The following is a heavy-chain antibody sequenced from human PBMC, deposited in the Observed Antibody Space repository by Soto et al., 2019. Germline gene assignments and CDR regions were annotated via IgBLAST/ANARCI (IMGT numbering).Heavy chain of an antibody. Sequence: DSLSISCRTSGYRFTSYWIAWVGQMPGKGLEWMGIIFPSDSDTRYSPSFQGQVTISADRSTSTVFLQWASLKASDTAVYFCARKDKSGYFNWFDPWGQGTLVTVSS. CDR3: ARKDKSGYFNWFDP. CDR1: GYRFTSYW. D-gene: IGHD3-22*01. V-gene: IGHV5-51*01. J-gene: IGHJ5*02. CDR2: IFPSDSDT.